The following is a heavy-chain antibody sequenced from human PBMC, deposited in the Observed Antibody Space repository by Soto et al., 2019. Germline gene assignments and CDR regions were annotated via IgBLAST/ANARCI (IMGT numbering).Heavy chain of an antibody. CDR3: ARHGNKVAPWLQTIDY. Sequence: SETLSLTCTVSGSAISSSSYYWGWIRQPPGKGLEWIGSIYYSGSTYYNPSLKSRVTISVDTSKNQFSLKLSSVTAADTAVYYCARHGNKVAPWLQTIDYWGQGTLVTVSS. J-gene: IGHJ4*02. CDR1: GSAISSSSYY. D-gene: IGHD5-12*01. V-gene: IGHV4-39*01. CDR2: IYYSGST.